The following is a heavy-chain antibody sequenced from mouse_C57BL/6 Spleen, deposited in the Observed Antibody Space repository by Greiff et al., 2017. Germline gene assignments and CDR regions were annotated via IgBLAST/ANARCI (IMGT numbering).Heavy chain of an antibody. D-gene: IGHD1-1*01. Sequence: VQLQQPGAELVMPGASVKLSCKASGYTFTSYWMHWVKQRPGQGLEWIGEIDPSDSYTNYNQKFKGKSTLTVDKSSSTAYMQLSSLTSEDSAVYYCARGGYYGSSSFAYWGQGTLVTVSA. CDR2: IDPSDSYT. CDR3: ARGGYYGSSSFAY. V-gene: IGHV1-69*01. J-gene: IGHJ3*01. CDR1: GYTFTSYW.